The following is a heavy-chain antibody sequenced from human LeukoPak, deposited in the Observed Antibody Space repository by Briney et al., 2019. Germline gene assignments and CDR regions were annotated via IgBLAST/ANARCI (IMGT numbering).Heavy chain of an antibody. Sequence: QPGGSLRLSCAASGFTFSSYAMSWVRQAPGKGLEWVSAISGSGGSIYYADSVKGRFTISRDNSKNTLFLQMNSLRAEDTALYYCAKGYVTTGYFDSWGQGTLVTVSS. CDR1: GFTFSSYA. CDR2: ISGSGGSI. CDR3: AKGYVTTGYFDS. J-gene: IGHJ4*02. D-gene: IGHD1-14*01. V-gene: IGHV3-23*01.